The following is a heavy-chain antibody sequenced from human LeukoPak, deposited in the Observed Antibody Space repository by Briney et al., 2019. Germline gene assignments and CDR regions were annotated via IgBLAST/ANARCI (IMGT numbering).Heavy chain of an antibody. Sequence: GRSLRLSCAASGFTFSSYAMHWVRQAPGKGLEWVAVISYDGSNKYYADSVKGRFTISRDNSKNTLYLQMNSLRAEDTAVYYCARVPGIAAAGKYYYYYGMDVWGQGTTVTVSS. CDR2: ISYDGSNK. CDR1: GFTFSSYA. D-gene: IGHD6-13*01. J-gene: IGHJ6*02. V-gene: IGHV3-30*04. CDR3: ARVPGIAAAGKYYYYYGMDV.